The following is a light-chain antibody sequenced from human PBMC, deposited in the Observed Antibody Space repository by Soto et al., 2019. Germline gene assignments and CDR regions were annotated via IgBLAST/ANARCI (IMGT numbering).Light chain of an antibody. Sequence: EIVLTQSPATLSLSPGERATLSCRASHSVGSYLAWFQQRPGQAPRLVIHDASNRATGIPARFSGSGSGTDFSLTISGLEPGDFAVYYCQHRDNGAFTVGPGTTVDIK. CDR2: DAS. V-gene: IGKV3-11*01. J-gene: IGKJ3*01. CDR3: QHRDNGAFT. CDR1: HSVGSY.